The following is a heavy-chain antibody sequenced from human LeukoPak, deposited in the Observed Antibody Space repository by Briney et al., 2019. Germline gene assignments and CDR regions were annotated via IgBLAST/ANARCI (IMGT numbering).Heavy chain of an antibody. J-gene: IGHJ3*02. Sequence: ASVKVSCKASGYTFTSYGISWVRQAPGQGLEWMGWISAYNGNTNYAQKLQGRVTMTEDTSTDTAYMELSSLRSEDTAVYYCATDLHHGWGELLRPNDAFDIWGQGTMVTVSS. V-gene: IGHV1-18*01. CDR1: GYTFTSYG. CDR2: ISAYNGNT. CDR3: ATDLHHGWGELLRPNDAFDI. D-gene: IGHD1-26*01.